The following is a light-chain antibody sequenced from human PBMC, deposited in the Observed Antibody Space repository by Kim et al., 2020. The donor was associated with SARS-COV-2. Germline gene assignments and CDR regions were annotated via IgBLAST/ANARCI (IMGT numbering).Light chain of an antibody. V-gene: IGKV1-33*01. CDR3: QQYHALPRT. CDR2: DAS. CDR1: QDISNY. J-gene: IGKJ2*01. Sequence: SASVGDRVTSTCQATQDISNYLNWYQQKPGKAPKLLIHDASNLETGFPSRFSGGGSGTFFTFTISSLQPEDIATYYCQQYHALPRTFGQGTKLEI.